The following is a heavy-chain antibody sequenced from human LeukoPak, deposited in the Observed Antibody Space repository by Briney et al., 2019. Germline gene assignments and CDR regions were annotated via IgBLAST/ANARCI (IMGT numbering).Heavy chain of an antibody. CDR1: GFTFGNFY. Sequence: GGSLRLSCAASGFTFGNFYMHWIRQAPGKGLECVSYIDTSGTTTYYADSVKGRFTISRDNARNSLYLQMNSLRAEDTAVYYCESRYRVGFWGQGTLVTVSS. J-gene: IGHJ4*02. V-gene: IGHV3-11*01. D-gene: IGHD5/OR15-5a*01. CDR2: IDTSGTTT. CDR3: ESRYRVGF.